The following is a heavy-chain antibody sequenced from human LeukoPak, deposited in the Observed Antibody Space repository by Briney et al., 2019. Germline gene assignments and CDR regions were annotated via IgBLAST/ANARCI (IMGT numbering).Heavy chain of an antibody. V-gene: IGHV4-34*01. D-gene: IGHD2-21*01. CDR3: ARVWQTSFVDY. CDR2: IYYSGST. Sequence: SETLSLTCAVYGGSFSGYYWSWIRQPPGKGLEWIGSIYYSGSTYYNPSLKSRVTISVDTSKNQFSLKLSSVTAADTAVYYCARVWQTSFVDYWGQGTLVTVSS. J-gene: IGHJ4*02. CDR1: GGSFSGYY.